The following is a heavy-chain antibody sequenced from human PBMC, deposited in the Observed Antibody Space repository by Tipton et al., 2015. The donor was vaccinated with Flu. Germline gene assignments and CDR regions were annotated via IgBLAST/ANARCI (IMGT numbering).Heavy chain of an antibody. V-gene: IGHV3-48*03. CDR3: ARAQRWFGELLPMYYYGMDV. CDR2: ISSSGSTI. Sequence: SLRLSCAASGFTFSSYEMNWVRQAPGKGLEWVSYISSSGSTIYYADSVKGRFTISRDNAKNSLYLQMNSLRAEDTAVYYCARAQRWFGELLPMYYYGMDVWGQGTTVTVSS. CDR1: GFTFSSYE. J-gene: IGHJ6*02. D-gene: IGHD3-10*01.